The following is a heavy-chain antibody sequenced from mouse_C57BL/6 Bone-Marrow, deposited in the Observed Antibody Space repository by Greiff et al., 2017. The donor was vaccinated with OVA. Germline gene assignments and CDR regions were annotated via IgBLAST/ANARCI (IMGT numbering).Heavy chain of an antibody. D-gene: IGHD1-1*01. Sequence: EVQRVESGPGLVKPSQSLSLTCSVTGYSITSGYYWNWIRQFPGNKLEWMGYISYDGSNNYNPSLKNRISITRDTSKNPFFLKLNSVTTEDTATYYCAREDYGSSFYYAMDYWGQGTSVTVSS. CDR1: GYSITSGYY. CDR3: AREDYGSSFYYAMDY. V-gene: IGHV3-6*01. CDR2: ISYDGSN. J-gene: IGHJ4*01.